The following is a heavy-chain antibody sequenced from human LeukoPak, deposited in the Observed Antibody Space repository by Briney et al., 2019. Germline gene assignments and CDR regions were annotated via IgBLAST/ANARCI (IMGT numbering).Heavy chain of an antibody. J-gene: IGHJ4*02. V-gene: IGHV3-7*01. CDR2: LHPDGSER. CDR1: GFRFTGYW. Sequence: PGGSLRLSCAASGFRFTGYWMTWVRQAPGKGPEWVARLHPDGSERNYVGSVEGRFTVSGDNAESSLYLQMNSLRVEDTAVYYCARGGYSFDYLGQGTLVTVSS. D-gene: IGHD5-12*01. CDR3: ARGGYSFDY.